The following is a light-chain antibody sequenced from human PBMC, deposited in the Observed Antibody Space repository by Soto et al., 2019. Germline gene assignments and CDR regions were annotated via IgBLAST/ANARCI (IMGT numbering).Light chain of an antibody. CDR2: GAS. CDR3: QQSNKWPYT. CDR1: QSVSDN. Sequence: VMTQSPATLSVSPGERVTLSCRAIQSVSDNLAWYQQKPGQAPRLLIYGASTRATTIPARFSGSGSGTEFTLTISSLQSEDFAVYYCQQSNKWPYTFGQGTKLDIK. V-gene: IGKV3-15*01. J-gene: IGKJ2*01.